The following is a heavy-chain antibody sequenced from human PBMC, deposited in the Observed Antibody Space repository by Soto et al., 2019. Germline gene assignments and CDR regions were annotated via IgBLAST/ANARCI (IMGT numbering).Heavy chain of an antibody. D-gene: IGHD3-22*01. J-gene: IGHJ6*02. CDR3: ARALVTDYNSTDYNYSSAMDV. CDR1: GGPVSGDDLY. Sequence: HLQESGPGLVKPSQTLSLTCVVSGGPVSGDDLYWSWIRHLPGKGLEWIANVYHTGTTYYNPSLQSRVPMSVDTSQNQCSLMLVSATAADSAVYYCARALVTDYNSTDYNYSSAMDVWGQGTSVTVSS. CDR2: VYHTGTT. V-gene: IGHV4-31*02.